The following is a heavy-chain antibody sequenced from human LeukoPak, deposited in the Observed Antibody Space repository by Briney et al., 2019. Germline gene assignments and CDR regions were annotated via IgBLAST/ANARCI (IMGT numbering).Heavy chain of an antibody. D-gene: IGHD1-7*01. J-gene: IGHJ5*02. V-gene: IGHV1-18*01. CDR3: ARSITGTTSHDWFDP. CDR2: ISAYNGNT. Sequence: ASVKVSCKASGYTFTSYGISWVRQAPGQGLEWMGWISAYNGNTNYAQKLQGRVTMTTDTSTSTAYMELRSLRSDDTAVYYCARSITGTTSHDWFDPWGQGTLVTVSS. CDR1: GYTFTSYG.